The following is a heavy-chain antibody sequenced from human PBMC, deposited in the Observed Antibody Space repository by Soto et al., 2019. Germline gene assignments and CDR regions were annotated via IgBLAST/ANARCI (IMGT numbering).Heavy chain of an antibody. CDR1: GGSVSSGSYY. CDR2: IYYSGST. J-gene: IGHJ6*03. V-gene: IGHV4-61*01. Sequence: SETLSLTCTVSGGSVSSGSYYWSWIRQPPGKGLEWIGYIYYSGSTNYNPSLKSRVTISVDTSKNQFSLKLSSVTAADTAVYYCASSSGSYYYYYMDVWGKGTTVTVSS. D-gene: IGHD1-26*01. CDR3: ASSSGSYYYYYMDV.